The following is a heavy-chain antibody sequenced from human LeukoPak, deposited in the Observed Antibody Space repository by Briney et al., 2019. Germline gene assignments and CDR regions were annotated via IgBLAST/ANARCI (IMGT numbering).Heavy chain of an antibody. D-gene: IGHD3-10*01. CDR3: AREILWFGELMVGDAFDI. V-gene: IGHV4-4*07. CDR2: TYTSGST. J-gene: IGHJ3*02. CDR1: GGSISSYY. Sequence: SETLSLTCTVSGGSISSYYWSWVRQPAGKGLEWIGRTYTSGSTNYNPSLKSRVTMSVDTSKNQFSLKLSSVTAADTAVYYCAREILWFGELMVGDAFDIWGQGTMVTVSS.